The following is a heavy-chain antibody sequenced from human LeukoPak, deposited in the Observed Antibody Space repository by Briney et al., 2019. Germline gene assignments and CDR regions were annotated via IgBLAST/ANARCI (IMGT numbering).Heavy chain of an antibody. CDR3: ARDRGGIIRHQFDH. CDR1: GFTFSSYE. J-gene: IGHJ4*02. CDR2: ISTSGSTR. V-gene: IGHV3-48*03. Sequence: GGSLTLSCAASGFTFSSYEMNWVRLAPGEGREWVSYISTSGSTRYYADSVKGRFTICRDNAKNSLYLQMTSLRADDTAVYYCARDRGGIIRHQFDHWGQGTLVTVSS. D-gene: IGHD3-10*01.